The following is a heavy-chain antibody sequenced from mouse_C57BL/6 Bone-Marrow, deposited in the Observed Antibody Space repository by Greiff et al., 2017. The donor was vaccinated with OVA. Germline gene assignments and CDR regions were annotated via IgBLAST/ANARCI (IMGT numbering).Heavy chain of an antibody. CDR3: TFITTVGFDY. D-gene: IGHD1-1*01. CDR2: IDPENGDT. J-gene: IGHJ2*01. CDR1: GFNIKDDY. V-gene: IGHV14-4*01. Sequence: VQLKESGAELVRPGASVKLSCTASGFNIKDDYMHWVKQRPEQGLEWIGWIDPENGDTEYASKFQGKATITADTSSNTAYLQLSSLTSEDTAVYYCTFITTVGFDYWGQGTTLTVSS.